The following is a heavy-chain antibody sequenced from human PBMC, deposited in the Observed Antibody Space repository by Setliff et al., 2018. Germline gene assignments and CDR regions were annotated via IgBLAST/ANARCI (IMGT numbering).Heavy chain of an antibody. J-gene: IGHJ4*02. V-gene: IGHV4-34*01. CDR2: INHSGST. D-gene: IGHD3-3*01. CDR1: GGSFSGYY. CDR3: ARGRSNFWSGYTRDYFDY. Sequence: PSETLSLTCAVYGGSFSGYYWSWIRQPPGKGLEWIGEINHSGSTNYNPPLKSRVTISVDTSKNQFSLKLSSVTAADTAVYYCARGRSNFWSGYTRDYFDYWGQGTLVTVSS.